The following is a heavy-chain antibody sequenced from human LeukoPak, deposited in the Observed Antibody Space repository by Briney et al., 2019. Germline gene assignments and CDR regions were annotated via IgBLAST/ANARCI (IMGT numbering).Heavy chain of an antibody. CDR3: ARHGNYDFWSGSYFDY. Sequence: SSETLSLTCTVSGGSISSSSYYWGWIRQPPGKGLEWIGSIYYSGSTYYNPSLKSRVTISVDTSKNQYSLKLSSVTAADTAVYYCARHGNYDFWSGSYFDYWGQGTLVTVSS. J-gene: IGHJ4*02. CDR2: IYYSGST. V-gene: IGHV4-39*01. CDR1: GGSISSSSYY. D-gene: IGHD3-3*01.